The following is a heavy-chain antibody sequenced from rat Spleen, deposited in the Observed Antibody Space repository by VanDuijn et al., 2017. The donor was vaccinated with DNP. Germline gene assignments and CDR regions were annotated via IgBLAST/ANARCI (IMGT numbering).Heavy chain of an antibody. Sequence: EVQVLESGGGLVQPGNSLKLSCATSGFTFSTAWMYWYRQFPEKRLEWVARIKAKSNNYATDYTESVKGRFTISRDDSKSSIYLQMNNLKEEDTAIYYCALGNSVHDWFAYWGQGTLVTVSS. CDR2: IKAKSNNYAT. CDR1: GFTFSTAW. V-gene: IGHV6-6*01. J-gene: IGHJ3*01. CDR3: ALGNSVHDWFAY. D-gene: IGHD4-4*01.